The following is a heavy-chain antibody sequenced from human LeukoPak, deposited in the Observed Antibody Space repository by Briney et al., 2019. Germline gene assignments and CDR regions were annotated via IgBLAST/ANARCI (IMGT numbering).Heavy chain of an antibody. D-gene: IGHD2-21*01. CDR3: AKLSIDEDAFDI. J-gene: IGHJ3*02. CDR1: GFTFSSYA. V-gene: IGHV3-23*01. CDR2: ITGGGDTT. Sequence: GGSLRLSCAASGFTFSSYAMTWVRQAPGKGLEWVSAITGGGDTTYYADSVKGRFTISRDNSKNTLYLQMNNLRAEDTAIYYCAKLSIDEDAFDIWGQGTMVTVSS.